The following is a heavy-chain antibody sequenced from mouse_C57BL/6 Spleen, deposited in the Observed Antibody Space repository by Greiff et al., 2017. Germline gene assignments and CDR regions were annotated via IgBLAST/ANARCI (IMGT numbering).Heavy chain of an antibody. CDR2: IDPSDSYT. CDR3: ARYGYYFDY. V-gene: IGHV1-69*01. D-gene: IGHD2-2*01. J-gene: IGHJ2*01. Sequence: VQLHQPGAELVLPGASVKLSCKASGYTFTSYWMHWVKQRPGQGLEWIGEIDPSDSYTNYNQKFKGKSTLTVDKSSITAYMQLSSLTSEDSAVYYSARYGYYFDYWGQGTTLTVSS. CDR1: GYTFTSYW.